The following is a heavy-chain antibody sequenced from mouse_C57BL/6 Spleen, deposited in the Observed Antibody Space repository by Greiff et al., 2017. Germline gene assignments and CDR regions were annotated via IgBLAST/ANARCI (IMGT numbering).Heavy chain of an antibody. CDR2: IYPGSGNT. J-gene: IGHJ3*01. D-gene: IGHD1-1*01. Sequence: VQLQESGAELVRPGASVKLSCKASGYTFTDYYINWVKQRPGQGLEWIARIYPGSGNTYYNEKFKGKATLTAEKSSSTAYMQLSSLTSEDSAVYFCARSDGSSSWFAYWGQGTLVTVSA. V-gene: IGHV1-76*01. CDR1: GYTFTDYY. CDR3: ARSDGSSSWFAY.